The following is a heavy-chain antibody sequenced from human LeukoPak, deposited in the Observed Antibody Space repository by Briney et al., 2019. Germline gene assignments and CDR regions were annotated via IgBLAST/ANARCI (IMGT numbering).Heavy chain of an antibody. J-gene: IGHJ4*02. CDR2: IYYSGST. CDR1: GGSISSYY. V-gene: IGHV4-59*08. Sequence: SETLSLTCTVSGGSISSYYWSWIRQPPGKGLEWIGYIYYSGSTNYNPSLKSRVTISVDTSKNQFPLKLSSVTAADTAVYYCARHSPHYYDSSAKTYYFDYWGQGTLVTVSS. CDR3: ARHSPHYYDSSAKTYYFDY. D-gene: IGHD3-22*01.